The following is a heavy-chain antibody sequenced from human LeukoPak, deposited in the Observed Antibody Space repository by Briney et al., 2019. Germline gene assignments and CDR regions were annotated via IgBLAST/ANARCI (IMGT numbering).Heavy chain of an antibody. CDR1: GYTFTSYD. CDR2: MNPNSGNT. CDR3: AGIPVFGVVLHQEPV. Sequence: ASVKVSCKASGYTFTSYDINWVRQATGQGLEWMGWMNPNSGNTGYAQNFQGRVTITADISTNTAYMELSSLRSEDTAVYFCAGIPVFGVVLHQEPVWGKGTTVTVSS. J-gene: IGHJ6*04. D-gene: IGHD3-3*01. V-gene: IGHV1-8*02.